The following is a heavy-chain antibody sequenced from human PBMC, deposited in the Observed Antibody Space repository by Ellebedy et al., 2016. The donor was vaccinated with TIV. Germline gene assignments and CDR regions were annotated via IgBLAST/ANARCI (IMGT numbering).Heavy chain of an antibody. J-gene: IGHJ4*02. CDR1: GFTFSSYA. CDR3: ARDLTSGWYGGGY. Sequence: GESLKISCAASGFTFSSYAMSWVRQAPGKGLEWVSAISGSGGRTFYADSVKGRFTISRDNSKNTLYLQMNSLRAEDTAVYYCARDLTSGWYGGGYWGQGTLVTVSS. D-gene: IGHD6-19*01. V-gene: IGHV3-23*01. CDR2: ISGSGGRT.